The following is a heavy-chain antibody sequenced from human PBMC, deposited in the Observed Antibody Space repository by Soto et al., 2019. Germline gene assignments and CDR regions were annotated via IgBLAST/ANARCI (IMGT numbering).Heavy chain of an antibody. J-gene: IGHJ6*02. D-gene: IGHD3-3*01. Sequence: SETLSLTGAVYGGSFSGYYWSWIRQPPGKGLEWIGEINHSGSTNYNPSLKIRVTISVDTSKNQFSLKLIAVTAADTAVYYCALRRGGYYIYYGMDVWGQGTTVTVSS. CDR1: GGSFSGYY. CDR3: ALRRGGYYIYYGMDV. V-gene: IGHV4-34*01. CDR2: INHSGST.